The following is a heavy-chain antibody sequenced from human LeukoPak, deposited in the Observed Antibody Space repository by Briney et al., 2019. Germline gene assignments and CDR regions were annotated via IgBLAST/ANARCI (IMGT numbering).Heavy chain of an antibody. CDR1: GFTFSNYA. CDR2: ISGRGDST. CDR3: AKSSTRDAPLGYFDY. Sequence: GGSLRLSCVASGFTFSNYAMNWVRQAPGKGLEWVAVISGRGDSTYFTDSVKGRLTISRDDSKNMVFLQMNSLRVEDTAIYYCAKSSTRDAPLGYFDYWGQGALVTVSP. V-gene: IGHV3-23*01. J-gene: IGHJ4*02.